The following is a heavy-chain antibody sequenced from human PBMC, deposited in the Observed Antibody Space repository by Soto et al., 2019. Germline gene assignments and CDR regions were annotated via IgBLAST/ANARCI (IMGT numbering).Heavy chain of an antibody. CDR1: GFTLSDHY. CDR2: SRDKAQGYST. V-gene: IGHV3-72*01. Sequence: EVQLVESGGGLVQPGGSLRLSCAGSGFTLSDHYIDWVRQAPGKGLEWVGRSRDKAQGYSTAYAASVKGRFTTSRDESKNSVYLQMNSLKTEDTAVYFCARRQVGATKGKSWFDSWGQGTLVTVSS. CDR3: ARRQVGATKGKSWFDS. J-gene: IGHJ5*01. D-gene: IGHD1-26*01.